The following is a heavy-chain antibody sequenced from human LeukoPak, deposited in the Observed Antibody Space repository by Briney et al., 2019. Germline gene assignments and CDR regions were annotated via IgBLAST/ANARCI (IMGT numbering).Heavy chain of an antibody. J-gene: IGHJ4*02. Sequence: SETLSLTCTVSGGSISSYYWSWIRQPPGKGLEWIGYIYYSGSTNYNPSLTSRVTISVDTSKNQFSLKLSSVTAADTAVYYCARSTALYGDNSFDSWGRGTLATVSA. CDR2: IYYSGST. CDR1: GGSISSYY. CDR3: ARSTALYGDNSFDS. D-gene: IGHD4-17*01. V-gene: IGHV4-59*01.